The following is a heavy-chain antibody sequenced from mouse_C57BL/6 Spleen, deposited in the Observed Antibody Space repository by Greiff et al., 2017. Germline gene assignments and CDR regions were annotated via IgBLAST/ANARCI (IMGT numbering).Heavy chain of an antibody. V-gene: IGHV5-17*01. CDR2: ISSGSSTI. J-gene: IGHJ4*01. CDR1: GFTFSDYG. Sequence: EVKVEESGGGLVKPGGSLKLSCAASGFTFSDYGMHWVRQAPEKGLEWVAYISSGSSTIYYADTVKGRFTISRDNAKNTLFLQMTSLRSEDTAMYYCARPRVTTVVAKDYAMDYWGQGTSVTVSS. CDR3: ARPRVTTVVAKDYAMDY. D-gene: IGHD1-1*01.